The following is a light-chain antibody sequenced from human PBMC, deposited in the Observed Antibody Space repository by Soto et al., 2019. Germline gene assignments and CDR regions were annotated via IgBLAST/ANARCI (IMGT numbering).Light chain of an antibody. V-gene: IGKV3-20*01. CDR2: AAS. CDR3: QQYGSLRWT. CDR1: QSISSTY. J-gene: IGKJ1*01. Sequence: PGERATLSCRASQSISSTYLAWYQQKPGQAPRPLISAASNRATGTPDRFSGSGSGTDFTLTISRLEPEDFAVYYCQQYGSLRWTFGQGTKVDIK.